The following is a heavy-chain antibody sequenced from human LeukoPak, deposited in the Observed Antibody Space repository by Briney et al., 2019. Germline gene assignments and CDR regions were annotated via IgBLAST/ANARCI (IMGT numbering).Heavy chain of an antibody. Sequence: ASVKVSCKASGYTFTSYAMNWVRQAPGQGLEWMGWINTNTGSPTSAQGFTGRFVFSLDTSVSTAYLQISSLKAEDAAVYYCARDTYSSSWYWYGMDVWGQGTTVTVSS. CDR1: GYTFTSYA. CDR2: INTNTGSP. J-gene: IGHJ6*02. CDR3: ARDTYSSSWYWYGMDV. V-gene: IGHV7-4-1*02. D-gene: IGHD6-13*01.